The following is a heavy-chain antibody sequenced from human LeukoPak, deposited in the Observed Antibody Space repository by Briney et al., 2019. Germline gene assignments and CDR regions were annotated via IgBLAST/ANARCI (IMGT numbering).Heavy chain of an antibody. CDR3: ASISSGWYGDAFDI. V-gene: IGHV4-39*01. J-gene: IGHJ3*02. Sequence: SSETLSLTCTVSGGSISSSSYYWGWIRQPPGKGLEWIGSIYYSGSTYYNPSLKSRVTISVDTSKNQFSLKLSSVTAADTAVYYCASISSGWYGDAFDIWGQGTMVTVSS. CDR2: IYYSGST. CDR1: GGSISSSSYY. D-gene: IGHD6-19*01.